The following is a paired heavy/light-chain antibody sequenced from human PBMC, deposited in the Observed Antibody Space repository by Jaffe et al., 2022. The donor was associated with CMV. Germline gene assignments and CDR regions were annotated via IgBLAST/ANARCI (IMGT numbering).Heavy chain of an antibody. D-gene: IGHD4-17*01. V-gene: IGHV5-10-1*03. CDR3: AMTTVTTAYDY. Sequence: EVQLVQSGAELKKPGESLRISCTVSGYTFTSSWIHWVRQMPGRGLEWMGRIDPNDSYTNYGPSFQGHVTISADKSISTAYLHWTTLKASDTAVYYCAMTTVTTAYDYWGQGTLVTVSS. J-gene: IGHJ4*02. CDR2: IDPNDSYT. CDR1: GYTFTSSW.
Light chain of an antibody. J-gene: IGKJ4*01. Sequence: EIVLTQSPDFQSVTPKEKVTITCRASQSIGSSLHWYQQKPGQSPKLLIKFASQSISGVPSRFSGSGSGTDFTLTINSLEAEDAAAYYCHQSTTLPPTFGGGTKVEIK. CDR1: QSIGSS. CDR3: HQSTTLPPT. V-gene: IGKV6D-21*02. CDR2: FAS.